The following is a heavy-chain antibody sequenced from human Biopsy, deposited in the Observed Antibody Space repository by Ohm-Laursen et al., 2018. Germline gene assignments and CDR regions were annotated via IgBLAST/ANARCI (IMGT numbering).Heavy chain of an antibody. D-gene: IGHD3-3*01. CDR2: VYYSGST. CDR1: GGSTSSRNHY. J-gene: IGHJ4*02. Sequence: GTLSLTCSVSGGSTSSRNHYWGWLRQPPGKGLEWIGHVYYSGSTFYNSSLESRVTVSVDTSKNQFHLRLTSMRASDTAVYYCARHSLDDFWSGAHYYFDYWGLGTLVTVSS. V-gene: IGHV4-39*01. CDR3: ARHSLDDFWSGAHYYFDY.